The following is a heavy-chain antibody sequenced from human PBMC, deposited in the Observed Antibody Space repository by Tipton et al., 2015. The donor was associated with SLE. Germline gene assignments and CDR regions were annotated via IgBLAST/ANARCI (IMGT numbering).Heavy chain of an antibody. D-gene: IGHD3-22*01. CDR2: VFSSGTT. V-gene: IGHV4-31*03. CDR1: SGSVSSGAYY. CDR3: ARYFYDSSGVCLFDF. J-gene: IGHJ4*02. Sequence: TLSLTCTVSSGSVSSGAYYWSWIRQHPGKGLEWIGYVFSSGTTYYNPSLKGRLSLSLDTSQNQFSLKLSSVTSADTAVYYCARYFYDSSGVCLFDFWGQGTLVTVSS.